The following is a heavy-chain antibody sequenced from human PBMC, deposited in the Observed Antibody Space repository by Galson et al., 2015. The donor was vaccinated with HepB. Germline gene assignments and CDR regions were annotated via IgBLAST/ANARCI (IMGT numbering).Heavy chain of an antibody. CDR3: ARADYYDSSGSVDY. CDR2: TYYRSKWYN. J-gene: IGHJ4*02. Sequence: CAISGDSVSSHSAAWNWIRQSPSRGLEWPGRTYYRSKWYNDYAVSVKSRITINPDTSKNQFSLQLNSVTPEDTAVYYCARADYYDSSGSVDYWGQGTLVTVSS. CDR1: GDSVSSHSAA. D-gene: IGHD3-22*01. V-gene: IGHV6-1*01.